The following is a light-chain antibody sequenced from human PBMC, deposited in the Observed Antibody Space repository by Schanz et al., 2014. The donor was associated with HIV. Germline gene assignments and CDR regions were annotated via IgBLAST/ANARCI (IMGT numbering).Light chain of an antibody. V-gene: IGKV1-5*03. CDR1: QSVSPW. CDR3: QQYNDWPPIT. J-gene: IGKJ5*01. Sequence: DIQMTQSPSTLSASVGDRVTITCRASQSVSPWLAWYQQKPGRAPKLLINEASNVQSGVPSRFSGSGSGTDFTLTISRLEPEDFAVYYCQQYNDWPPITFGQGTRLEIK. CDR2: EAS.